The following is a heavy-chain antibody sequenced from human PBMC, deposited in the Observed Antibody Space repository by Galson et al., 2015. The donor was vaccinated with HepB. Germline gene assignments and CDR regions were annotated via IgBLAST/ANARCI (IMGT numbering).Heavy chain of an antibody. J-gene: IGHJ4*02. CDR2: MNPNSGNT. Sequence: SVKVSCKASGYTFTSYDINWVRQATGQGLEWMGWMNPNSGNTGYAQKFQGRVTLTRNTSISTAYMELSSLRSEDTAVYYCARVSWFGELRDTTRQYYFDYWGQGTLVTVSS. D-gene: IGHD3-10*01. V-gene: IGHV1-8*01. CDR3: ARVSWFGELRDTTRQYYFDY. CDR1: GYTFTSYD.